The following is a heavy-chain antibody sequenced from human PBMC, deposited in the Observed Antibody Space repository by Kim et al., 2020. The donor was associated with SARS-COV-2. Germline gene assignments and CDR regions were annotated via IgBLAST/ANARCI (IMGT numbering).Heavy chain of an antibody. CDR2: ISSNGVST. D-gene: IGHD3-9*01. CDR1: GFTFNSTA. V-gene: IGHV3-64D*06. Sequence: GGSLRLSCSASGFTFNSTAMHWVRQAPGKGLEYVSAISSNGVSTFYADSVEGRFTISRDNSKNTLFLQMSSLRTEDTAVYYCVKYYILTAYGYDDGFDA. J-gene: IGHJ3*01. CDR3: VKYYILTAYGYDDGFDA.